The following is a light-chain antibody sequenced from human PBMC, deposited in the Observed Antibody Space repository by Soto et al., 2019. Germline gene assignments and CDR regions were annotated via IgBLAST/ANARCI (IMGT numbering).Light chain of an antibody. CDR1: QGITNC. CDR3: QQFIAYPLT. J-gene: IGKJ2*01. CDR2: DAS. V-gene: IGKV1-13*02. Sequence: AILLTQSPASLSASVGDTVTITCRASQGITNCLAWYQQTPGKPPKLLIYDASTLESGLPSRFSGSGSGTEFTLTISSLQPEDFAIYYCQQFIAYPLTFGQGTKLEIK.